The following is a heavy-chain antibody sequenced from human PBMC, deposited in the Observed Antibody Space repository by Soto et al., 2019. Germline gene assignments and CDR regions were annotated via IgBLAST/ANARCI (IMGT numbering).Heavy chain of an antibody. V-gene: IGHV1-8*01. CDR1: GYTFTSYD. D-gene: IGHD6-19*01. CDR3: ARGRSSGWYYWFDP. CDR2: MNPNSGNT. Sequence: QVQLVQSGAEVKKPGASVKVSCKASGYTFTSYDINWVRQATGQGLEWMGWMNPNSGNTGYAQKFQGRVTMTRNTSISTAYMELSGLGSEDTAVYYCARGRSSGWYYWFDPWGQGTLVTVSS. J-gene: IGHJ5*02.